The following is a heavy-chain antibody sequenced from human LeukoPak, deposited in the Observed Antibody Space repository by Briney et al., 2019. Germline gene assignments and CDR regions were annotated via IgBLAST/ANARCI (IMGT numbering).Heavy chain of an antibody. Sequence: GGSLRLSCAASGFTFSSYAMHWVRQAPGKGLEWVAVISYDGSNKYYADSVKGRFTISRDNSKNTLYLQMNSLRAEDTAVYYCARRDGYSYGDIWGDWFDPWGQGTLVTVSS. CDR3: ARRDGYSYGDIWGDWFDP. V-gene: IGHV3-30-3*01. J-gene: IGHJ5*02. D-gene: IGHD5-18*01. CDR2: ISYDGSNK. CDR1: GFTFSSYA.